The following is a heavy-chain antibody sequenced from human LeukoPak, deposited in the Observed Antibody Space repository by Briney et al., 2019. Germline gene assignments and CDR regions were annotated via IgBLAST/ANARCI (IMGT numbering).Heavy chain of an antibody. J-gene: IGHJ5*02. Sequence: SETLSLTCTVSGGSISSYYWSWIRQAPGKGLECIAYIYYAGKTNYNPSLKSRVTMSLDTSRNQISLKLSSVTAADTAVYYCARGFNWFDPWGQGTLVTVSP. V-gene: IGHV4-59*01. CDR2: IYYAGKT. CDR3: ARGFNWFDP. CDR1: GGSISSYY.